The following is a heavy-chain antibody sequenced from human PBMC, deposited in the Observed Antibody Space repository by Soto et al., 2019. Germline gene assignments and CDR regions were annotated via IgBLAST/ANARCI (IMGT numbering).Heavy chain of an antibody. D-gene: IGHD2-8*02. CDR2: IYYSGIT. CDR3: ARGGGVYYFDY. Sequence: SQTLSLTCTVSGGSITSYYWSWIRQPPGKGLEWIGYIYYSGITDYNPSLKSRVTISVDTSKSQFSLKLSSVTAADTSVYYCARGGGVYYFDYWGQGTLVTVSS. V-gene: IGHV4-59*01. J-gene: IGHJ4*02. CDR1: GGSITSYY.